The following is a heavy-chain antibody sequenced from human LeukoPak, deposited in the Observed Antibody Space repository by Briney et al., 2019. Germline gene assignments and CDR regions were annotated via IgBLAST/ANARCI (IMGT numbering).Heavy chain of an antibody. D-gene: IGHD2-8*01. CDR3: ARDYCSNGVCYHYMDV. CDR2: ITSSSSDI. Sequence: PGGSLRLSCAASGFTFSNHYMNWVRQAPGKGLEWVSSITSSSSDIYYADSVKGRFTISRDNAKNSLYLQMNSLRAEDTAVYYCARDYCSNGVCYHYMDVWGKGTTVTVSS. J-gene: IGHJ6*03. CDR1: GFTFSNHY. V-gene: IGHV3-21*01.